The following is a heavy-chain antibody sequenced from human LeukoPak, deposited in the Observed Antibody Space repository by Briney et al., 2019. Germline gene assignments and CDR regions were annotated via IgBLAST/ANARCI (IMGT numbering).Heavy chain of an antibody. CDR2: INPNSGGT. Sequence: ASVKVSCKASGGTFSSYAISWVRQAPGQGLEWMGWINPNSGGTNYAQKFQGRVTMTRDTSISTAYMELSRLRSDDTAVYYCARDVGDYGDYVTGFDYWGQGTLVTVSS. V-gene: IGHV1-2*02. CDR3: ARDVGDYGDYVTGFDY. J-gene: IGHJ4*02. D-gene: IGHD4-17*01. CDR1: GGTFSSYA.